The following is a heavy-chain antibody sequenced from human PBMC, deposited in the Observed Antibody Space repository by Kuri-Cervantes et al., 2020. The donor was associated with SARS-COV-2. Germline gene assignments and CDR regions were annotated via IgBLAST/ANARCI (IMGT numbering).Heavy chain of an antibody. CDR1: GGSVNNDQDY. V-gene: IGHV4-39*01. CDR2: IYYSGST. Sequence: SETLSLTCTVSGGSVNNDQDYWSWIRQPPGKGLEWIGSIYYSGSTYYNPSLKSRVTISVDTSKNQFSLKLSSVTAADTAVYYCARGQVAGYYYGMDVWGQGTTVTVSS. CDR3: ARGQVAGYYYGMDV. J-gene: IGHJ6*02. D-gene: IGHD2-15*01.